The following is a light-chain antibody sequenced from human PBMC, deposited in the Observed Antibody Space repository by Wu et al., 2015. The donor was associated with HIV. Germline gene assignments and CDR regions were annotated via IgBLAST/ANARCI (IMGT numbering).Light chain of an antibody. V-gene: IGKV1-5*03. CDR3: QQYNYYWT. Sequence: DIQMTQSPSILPASVGDRVTITCRASENINSWLAWYQQKPGKAPKLLIYKASTLVIGVPSRFRGSESGTEFTLTISNLQPNDFATYYCQQYNYYWTFGQGTKVEI. CDR2: KAS. J-gene: IGKJ1*01. CDR1: ENINSW.